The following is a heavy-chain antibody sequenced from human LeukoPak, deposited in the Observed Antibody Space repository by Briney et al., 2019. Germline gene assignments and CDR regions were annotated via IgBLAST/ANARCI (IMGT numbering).Heavy chain of an antibody. V-gene: IGHV4-31*03. D-gene: IGHD3-9*01. J-gene: IGHJ3*02. CDR3: ARALPYYDILTGYRPASAFDI. CDR2: IYYSGST. Sequence: PSQTLSLTCTVSGGSISSGGYYWSWNRQHPGKGLEWIGYIYYSGSTYYNPSLKSRVTISVDTSKNQFSLKLSSVTAADTAVYYCARALPYYDILTGYRPASAFDIWGQGTMVTVSS. CDR1: GGSISSGGYY.